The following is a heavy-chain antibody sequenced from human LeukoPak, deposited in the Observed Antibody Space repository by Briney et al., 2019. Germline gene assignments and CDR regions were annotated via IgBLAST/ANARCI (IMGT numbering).Heavy chain of an antibody. D-gene: IGHD5-12*01. V-gene: IGHV3-23*01. CDR2: VSGSRANT. CDR1: GFTLRSYA. CDR3: AKLGLIVATMSHFDD. J-gene: IGHJ4*02. Sequence: PGGSLRLSCVASGFTLRSYAMSWVRQAPGRGLEWVSAVSGSRANTYYADPVRGRLTISRDNSKNTVYLQMSSLRAEDTAVYYCAKLGLIVATMSHFDDWGQGTLVTVSS.